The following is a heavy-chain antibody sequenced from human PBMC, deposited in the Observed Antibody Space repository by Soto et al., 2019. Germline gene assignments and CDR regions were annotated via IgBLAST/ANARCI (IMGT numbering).Heavy chain of an antibody. D-gene: IGHD2-15*01. J-gene: IGHJ1*01. CDR2: ISSSSSYI. V-gene: IGHV3-21*01. CDR1: GFTFSSYS. Sequence: EVQLVESGGGLVKPGGSLRLSCAASGFTFSSYSMNWVRQAPGKGLEWVSSISSSSSYIYYADSVKGRFTISRDNAKNSLYLQMNSLRVEDTAVYYCARDISLYCSGGSCYHEYFQHWGQGTLVTVSS. CDR3: ARDISLYCSGGSCYHEYFQH.